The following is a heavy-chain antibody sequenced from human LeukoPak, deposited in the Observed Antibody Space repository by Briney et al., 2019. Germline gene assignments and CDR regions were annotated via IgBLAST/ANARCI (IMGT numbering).Heavy chain of an antibody. CDR3: ARAAYYGSGTGFQH. V-gene: IGHV3-7*01. J-gene: IGHJ1*01. Sequence: GRSPRLSCAVSGFTFGRYWMTWLRQSPGKGLEWVANIDQDGTEKYYLDSVKGRFTISRDNAKNSLFLLMNSLRVEDTSLYYCARAAYYGSGTGFQHWGQGTLVIVSS. D-gene: IGHD3-10*01. CDR1: GFTFGRYW. CDR2: IDQDGTEK.